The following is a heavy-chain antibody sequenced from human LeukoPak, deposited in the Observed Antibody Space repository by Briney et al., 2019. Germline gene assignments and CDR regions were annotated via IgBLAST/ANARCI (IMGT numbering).Heavy chain of an antibody. CDR3: ATLSYNWNYLGNWFDP. V-gene: IGHV4-39*07. CDR2: VHYNGST. J-gene: IGHJ5*02. CDR1: GGSVRSSSYY. Sequence: SETLSLTCTVSGGSVRSSSYYWGCIRQPPGKGLEWIGSVHYNGSTCYNPSLGGRVIMSIDTSKNQFSLKLSSVTAADTAVYYCATLSYNWNYLGNWFDPWGRGTLVTVSS. D-gene: IGHD1-7*01.